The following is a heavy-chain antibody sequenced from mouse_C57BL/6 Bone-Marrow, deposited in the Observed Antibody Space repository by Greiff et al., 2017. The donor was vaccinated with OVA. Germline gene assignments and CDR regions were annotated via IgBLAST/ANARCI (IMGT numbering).Heavy chain of an antibody. CDR3: TWMVTYAMDY. CDR2: IYPGNSDT. J-gene: IGHJ4*01. Sequence: VQLQQSGPVLARPGASVKMSCKTSGYTFTSYWMHWVNQRPGQGLEWIGAIYPGNSDTSYNQKFKGKAKLTAVTSASTAYMGLSSLTNDDSAVYYSTWMVTYAMDYWGQGTSVTVSS. V-gene: IGHV1-5*01. CDR1: GYTFTSYW. D-gene: IGHD2-3*01.